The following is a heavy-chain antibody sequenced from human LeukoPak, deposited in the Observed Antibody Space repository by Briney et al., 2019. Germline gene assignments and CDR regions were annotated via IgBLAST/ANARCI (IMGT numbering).Heavy chain of an antibody. Sequence: PGGSLRLSCAASGFIFSDYYMDWVRQAPGKGLEWVGRSRNRGAGYTTDYAASVKGRFIISRDDSRSSLYLRMDSLKSEDTAVYYCARDHFWSYEYWGQGTLVTVSP. CDR1: GFIFSDYY. D-gene: IGHD3-3*02. V-gene: IGHV3-72*01. CDR2: SRNRGAGYTT. CDR3: ARDHFWSYEY. J-gene: IGHJ4*02.